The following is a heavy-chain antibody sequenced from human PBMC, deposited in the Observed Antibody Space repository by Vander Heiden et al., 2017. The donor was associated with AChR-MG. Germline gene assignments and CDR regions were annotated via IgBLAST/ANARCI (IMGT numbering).Heavy chain of an antibody. Sequence: EVQLVESGGGLEQPGRSLRLSCTAPGFTFDDYAMHWVRQAPGKGLGWVSGIGWNSGTIGYADSVKGRFTISRDNAKNSLYLQMNSLRAEDTALYYCAKDRGRYYYYGMDVWGQGTTVTVSS. CDR2: IGWNSGTI. CDR1: GFTFDDYA. CDR3: AKDRGRYYYYGMDV. J-gene: IGHJ6*02. V-gene: IGHV3-9*01.